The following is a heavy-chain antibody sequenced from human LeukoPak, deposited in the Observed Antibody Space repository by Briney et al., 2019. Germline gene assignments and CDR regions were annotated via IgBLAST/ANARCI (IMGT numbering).Heavy chain of an antibody. D-gene: IGHD6-6*01. CDR3: ARDRVGHSSSSGVWDY. J-gene: IGHJ4*02. V-gene: IGHV1-18*01. CDR1: GCTFTSYG. Sequence: ASVKVSCKASGCTFTSYGISWVRQAPGQGLEWMGWISAYNGNTNYAQKLQGRVTMTTDTSTSTAYMELRRLRSDETAVYYCARDRVGHSSSSGVWDYWGQGTLVTVSS. CDR2: ISAYNGNT.